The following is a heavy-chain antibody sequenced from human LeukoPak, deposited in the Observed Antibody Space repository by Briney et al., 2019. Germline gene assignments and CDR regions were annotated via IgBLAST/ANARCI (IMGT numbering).Heavy chain of an antibody. CDR3: ARDRRTKYYYDSSRLEGSFRMDV. D-gene: IGHD3-22*01. Sequence: GGSLRLSCAASGFTFSSYEMNWVRQAPGKGLEWVSYINSSGSTIYYADSVKGRFTISRDNAKNSLYLQMNSLRAEDTDVYYCARDRRTKYYYDSSRLEGSFRMDVWGKGTTVTVSS. CDR1: GFTFSSYE. CDR2: INSSGSTI. J-gene: IGHJ6*03. V-gene: IGHV3-48*03.